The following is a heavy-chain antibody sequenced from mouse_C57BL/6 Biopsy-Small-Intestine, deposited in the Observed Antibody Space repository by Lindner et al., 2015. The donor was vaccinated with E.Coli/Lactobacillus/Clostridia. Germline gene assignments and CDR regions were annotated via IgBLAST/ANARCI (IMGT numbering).Heavy chain of an antibody. CDR1: GYSFTGYF. Sequence: VQLQESGPELVKPGASVKMSCKASGYSFTGYFMNWVKQSHGKSLEWIGRINPYNGDTFYNQKFKGKATLTVDKSSSTAHMELRSLTSEDSALYYCARSHYSNYGWFAYWGQGDYWSLSLQ. D-gene: IGHD2-5*01. V-gene: IGHV1-20*01. CDR3: ARSHYSNYGWFAY. CDR2: INPYNGDT. J-gene: IGHJ3*01.